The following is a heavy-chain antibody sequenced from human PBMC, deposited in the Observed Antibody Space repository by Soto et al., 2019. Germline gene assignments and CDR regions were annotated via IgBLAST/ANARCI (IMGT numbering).Heavy chain of an antibody. CDR3: ARDPGYSSGWTFDY. V-gene: IGHV1-2*04. Sequence: GASVKVSCKASGYTFTGYYMHWVRQAPGQGLEWMGWINPNSGGTNYAQKFQGWVTMTRDTSISTAYMELSRLRSDGTAVYYCARDPGYSSGWTFDYWGQGTLVTVSS. CDR2: INPNSGGT. J-gene: IGHJ4*02. D-gene: IGHD6-19*01. CDR1: GYTFTGYY.